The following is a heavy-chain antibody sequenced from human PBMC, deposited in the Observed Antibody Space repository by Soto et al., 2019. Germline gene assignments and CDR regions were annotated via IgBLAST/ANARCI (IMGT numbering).Heavy chain of an antibody. CDR3: AGDMPYGAGSLAGCDY. CDR1: GVSITGSY. V-gene: IGHV4-59*01. Sequence: SETLSLTCSVSGVSITGSYWSWIRQPPGKTLEWIGYVYHSGTTTYNPSLKSRVSISVDASNSYSTSRLTSVIAADTAVNYFAGDMPYGAGSLAGCDYWGQGILVNVSS. J-gene: IGHJ4*02. D-gene: IGHD1-26*01. CDR2: VYHSGTT.